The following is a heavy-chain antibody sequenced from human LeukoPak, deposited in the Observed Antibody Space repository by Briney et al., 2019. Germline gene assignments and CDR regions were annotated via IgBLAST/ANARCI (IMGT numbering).Heavy chain of an antibody. Sequence: GGSLRLSCAASGFTFTTNWMSWVRQTPGKGLEWVANIKEDGSKIYYVDSVRGRFIISRDNAKNSLYLQMDSLRAEDTAVYYCARESTVAGTIFDFWGQGTLVTVSS. CDR1: GFTFTTNW. J-gene: IGHJ4*02. CDR3: ARESTVAGTIFDF. CDR2: IKEDGSKI. D-gene: IGHD6-19*01. V-gene: IGHV3-7*04.